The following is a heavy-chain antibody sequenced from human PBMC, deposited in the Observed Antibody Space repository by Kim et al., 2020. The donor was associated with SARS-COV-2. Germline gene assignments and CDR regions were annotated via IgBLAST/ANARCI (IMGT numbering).Heavy chain of an antibody. CDR1: GFTFSSYW. CDR2: IKQDGSEK. V-gene: IGHV3-7*03. J-gene: IGHJ4*02. Sequence: GGSLRLSCAASGFTFSSYWMSWVRQAPGKGLEWVANIKQDGSEKYYVDSVKGRFTISRDNAKNSLYLQMNSLRAEDTAVYYCARDSVGSSIPPFGWGQGTLVTVSS. CDR3: ARDSVGSSIPPFG. D-gene: IGHD6-13*01.